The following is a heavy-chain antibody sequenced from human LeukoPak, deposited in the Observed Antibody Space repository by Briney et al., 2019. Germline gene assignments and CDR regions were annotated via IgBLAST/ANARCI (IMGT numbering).Heavy chain of an antibody. V-gene: IGHV3-9*01. CDR3: AKALERRIYYYGMDV. J-gene: IGHJ6*02. CDR2: ISWNSGSI. Sequence: PGGSLRISCAASGFTFDDYAMHGVRQAPGKGLEWVSGISWNSGSIGYADSVKGRFTISRDNAKNSLYLQMNSLRAEDTALYYCAKALERRIYYYGMDVWGQGTTVTVSS. D-gene: IGHD1-1*01. CDR1: GFTFDDYA.